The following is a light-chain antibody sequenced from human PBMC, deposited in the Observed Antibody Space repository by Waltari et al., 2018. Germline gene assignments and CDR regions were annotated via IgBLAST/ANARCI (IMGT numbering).Light chain of an antibody. J-gene: IGLJ2*01. Sequence: QSVLTQPPSVSGAPGQRVTISCSGSGSNIGAGYDVHWYRQLPGKAPTLLIYGVNPRPPGLCDRFPGSQFYTSASLAIAGLQADDEADYYCQSYDTTLSVVFGGGTKLTVL. CDR2: GVN. V-gene: IGLV1-40*01. CDR1: GSNIGAGYD. CDR3: QSYDTTLSVV.